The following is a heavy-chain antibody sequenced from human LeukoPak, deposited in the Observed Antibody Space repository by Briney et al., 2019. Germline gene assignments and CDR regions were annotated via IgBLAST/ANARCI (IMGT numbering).Heavy chain of an antibody. Sequence: PGGSLRLSCAASGFTFSSYSMNWVRQAPGKGLEWISSISSSSSYIYYADSVKGRFTISRDNAKNSLYLQMNSLRAEDTAVYYCARDLVPAAIYEGNWFDPWGQGTLVTVSS. CDR2: ISSSSSYI. J-gene: IGHJ5*02. V-gene: IGHV3-21*01. CDR1: GFTFSSYS. CDR3: ARDLVPAAIYEGNWFDP. D-gene: IGHD2-2*02.